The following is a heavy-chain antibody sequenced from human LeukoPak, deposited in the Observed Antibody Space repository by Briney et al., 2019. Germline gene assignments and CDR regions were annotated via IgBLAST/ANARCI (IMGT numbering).Heavy chain of an antibody. CDR3: AKGPSSGWYYFDY. J-gene: IGHJ4*02. CDR1: GFTVSSNY. CDR2: LSGSGGYT. D-gene: IGHD6-19*01. Sequence: PGGSLRLSCAASGFTVSSNYMSWVRQAPGKGLEWVSSLSGSGGYTYYADSVKGRLTISRDNSKNTLYLQMNSLRAEDTAVYYCAKGPSSGWYYFDYWGQGTLVTVSS. V-gene: IGHV3-23*01.